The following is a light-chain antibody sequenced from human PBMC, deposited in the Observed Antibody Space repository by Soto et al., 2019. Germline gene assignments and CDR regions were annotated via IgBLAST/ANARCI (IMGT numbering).Light chain of an antibody. J-gene: IGLJ2*01. CDR3: QSYDSSLSGSVV. CDR1: SSNIGAGYD. V-gene: IGLV1-40*01. Sequence: QSVLTQPPSVSGAPGQRVTISCTGSSSNIGAGYDAHWYQQVPGTAPKLLIYGNTTHIIRPSGVPDRFSGSKSGTSASLAITGLQAEDEADYYCQSYDSSLSGSVVFGGGTKLTVL. CDR2: GNTTHI.